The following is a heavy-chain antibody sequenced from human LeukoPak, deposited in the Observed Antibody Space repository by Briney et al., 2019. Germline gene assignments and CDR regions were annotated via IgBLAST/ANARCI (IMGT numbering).Heavy chain of an antibody. Sequence: SETLSLTCAVSGDSITSGIYCWGWLRQSGGKGVEWIGSISYGGTTYYHPPLKRRVTISAATSKNQFSLQLTSVTVADTAVYYCARHRPYSSSWYYDYWGQGTLVTVSS. CDR1: GDSITSGIYC. D-gene: IGHD6-13*01. CDR3: ARHRPYSSSWYYDY. V-gene: IGHV4-39*01. J-gene: IGHJ4*02. CDR2: ISYGGTT.